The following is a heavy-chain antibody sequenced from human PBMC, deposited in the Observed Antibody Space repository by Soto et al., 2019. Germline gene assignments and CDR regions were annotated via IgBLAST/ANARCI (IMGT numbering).Heavy chain of an antibody. CDR1: GFTFSDYA. CDR3: AKGGRQWLVTSDFNY. D-gene: IGHD6-19*01. Sequence: VQLVESGGGVVQPGRSLRLSCAASGFTFSDYAMHWVRQTPGKGLEWVAVVSHDGRNTHYADSVKGRLTISRDSSKNTVSLEMTSLRDEDTADYYFAKGGRQWLVTSDFNYWGQGALVPVSS. CDR2: VSHDGRNT. J-gene: IGHJ4*02. V-gene: IGHV3-30*18.